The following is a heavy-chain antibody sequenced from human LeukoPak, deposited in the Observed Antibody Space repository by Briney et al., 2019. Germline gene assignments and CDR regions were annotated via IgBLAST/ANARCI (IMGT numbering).Heavy chain of an antibody. J-gene: IGHJ5*02. CDR1: GDTFTGDY. CDR2: INPNSGGT. D-gene: IGHD6-13*01. CDR3: GAAEYNWFDP. V-gene: IGHV1-2*02. Sequence: ASVKVSCKASGDTFTGDYMHRVRQAPGQGLEWMGWINPNSGGTNYAQKFQGRVTMTRDTSISTAYMELSSLCSYATAVYYWGAAEYNWFDPWGQGTLVTVSS.